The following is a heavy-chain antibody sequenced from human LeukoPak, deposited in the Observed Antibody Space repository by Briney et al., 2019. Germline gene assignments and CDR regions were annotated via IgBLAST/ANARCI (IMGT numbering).Heavy chain of an antibody. V-gene: IGHV3-53*01. J-gene: IGHJ4*02. Sequence: GGSLRLSCAASGFTVSSNYMSWVRQAPGKGLEWVSVIYSGGSTYYADSVKGRFTISRDNAKNSLYLQMNSLRAEDTAVYYCARGTSSSWSFDYWGQGTLVTVSS. CDR2: IYSGGST. D-gene: IGHD6-13*01. CDR1: GFTVSSNY. CDR3: ARGTSSSWSFDY.